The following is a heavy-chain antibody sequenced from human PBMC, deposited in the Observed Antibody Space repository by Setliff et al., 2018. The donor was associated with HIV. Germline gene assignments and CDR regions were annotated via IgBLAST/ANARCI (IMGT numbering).Heavy chain of an antibody. V-gene: IGHV4-59*08. CDR3: ARRRPPPTGSYSKYYMDV. CDR1: GGSFSGYY. D-gene: IGHD1-26*01. Sequence: SETLSLTCAVYGGSFSGYYWSWIRQPPGKGLEWIGHISYSGTTNYNPSLKSRVTISVDTSKNQFSLKLNSVTAADAAVYYCARRRPPPTGSYSKYYMDVWGTGTTVTVSS. CDR2: ISYSGTT. J-gene: IGHJ6*03.